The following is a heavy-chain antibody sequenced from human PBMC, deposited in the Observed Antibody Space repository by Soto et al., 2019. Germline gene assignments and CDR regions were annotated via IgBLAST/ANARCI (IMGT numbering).Heavy chain of an antibody. V-gene: IGHV3-21*01. J-gene: IGHJ5*02. CDR2: ISSNSAYI. D-gene: IGHD6-13*01. Sequence: PGGSLRLSCAASGFTFRSFTMNWVRQAPGKGLEWVSTISSNSAYIYYTDALRGRFTISRDNAKNSLHLQMNSLRAEDTAVYYCTRDASRDSSARGWFDPWGPGTLGTASS. CDR1: GFTFRSFT. CDR3: TRDASRDSSARGWFDP.